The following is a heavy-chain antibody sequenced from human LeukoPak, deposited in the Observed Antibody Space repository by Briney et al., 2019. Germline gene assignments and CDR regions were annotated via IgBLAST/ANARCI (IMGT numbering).Heavy chain of an antibody. J-gene: IGHJ5*02. D-gene: IGHD1-14*01. V-gene: IGHV4-59*02. CDR2: VHHSENS. Sequence: SETLSLTCSVSGVSVNSHYWSWIRQSPGKGLEWIAYVHHSENSNSNPSLKSRVTTSVDTSRNHFSLKLTSVTAADTAIYYSARGSTGQYDPWGQGILVTVSS. CDR1: GVSVNSHY. CDR3: ARGSTGQYDP.